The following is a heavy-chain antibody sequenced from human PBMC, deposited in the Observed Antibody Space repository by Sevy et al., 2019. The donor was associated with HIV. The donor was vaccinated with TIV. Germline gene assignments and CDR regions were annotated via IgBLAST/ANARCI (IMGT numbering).Heavy chain of an antibody. V-gene: IGHV4-39*01. J-gene: IGHJ4*02. CDR3: AGHGGIVDRAFDY. CDR1: GGSIGRSSYD. D-gene: IGHD2-21*01. CDR2: IYFSGST. Sequence: SETLSLTCTVSGGSIGRSSYDWGWIRQSPGKGLEWIGSIYFSGSTYYATSLKSRVTISVDTSKNQFSLKLTSVTATDTAVYYCAGHGGIVDRAFDYWGQGTLVTVSS.